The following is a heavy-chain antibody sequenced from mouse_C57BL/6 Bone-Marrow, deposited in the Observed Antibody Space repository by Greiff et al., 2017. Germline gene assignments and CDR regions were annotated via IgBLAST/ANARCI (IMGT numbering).Heavy chain of an antibody. J-gene: IGHJ1*03. CDR3: TRGGYYPCWYVDV. CDR2: IRNKANNHAT. CDR1: GFTFSDAW. D-gene: IGHD2-3*01. Sequence: EVMLVESGGGLVQPGGSMKLSCAASGFTFSDAWMDWVRQSPEQGLEWVAEIRNKANNHATYYAESVKGRFTISRDDSKSGVYLQMNSLRAEDTGIYYGTRGGYYPCWYVDVWGTGTTVTVSS. V-gene: IGHV6-6*01.